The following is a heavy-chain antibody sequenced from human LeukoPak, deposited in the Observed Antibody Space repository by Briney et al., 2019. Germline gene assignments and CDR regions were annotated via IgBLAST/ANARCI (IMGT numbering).Heavy chain of an antibody. CDR3: ARNSRDFWSGYYHYYFDY. CDR2: IYYSGST. CDR1: GGSISSYY. J-gene: IGHJ4*02. V-gene: IGHV4-59*08. D-gene: IGHD3-3*01. Sequence: SETLSLTCTVSGGSISSYYWSWIRQPPGKGLEWIGYIYYSGSTNYNPSLKSRVTISVDTSKNQFSLKLSSVTAADTAVYYCARNSRDFWSGYYHYYFDYWGQGTLVTVSS.